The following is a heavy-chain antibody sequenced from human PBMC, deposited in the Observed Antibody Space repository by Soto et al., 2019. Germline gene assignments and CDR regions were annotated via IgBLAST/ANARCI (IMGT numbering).Heavy chain of an antibody. J-gene: IGHJ3*02. CDR2: TYYSGST. Sequence: SETLSLTCTFSVGSISSGGSYCTWIRQHPWKGLEWIGFTYYSGSTYYNPSLKSRVTISVDTSKNQFSLKLTSVTAADTAVYHCARDRPSKSSWGPEGVFDIWGQGTMVTVSS. D-gene: IGHD2-15*01. V-gene: IGHV4-31*03. CDR1: VGSISSGGSY. CDR3: ARDRPSKSSWGPEGVFDI.